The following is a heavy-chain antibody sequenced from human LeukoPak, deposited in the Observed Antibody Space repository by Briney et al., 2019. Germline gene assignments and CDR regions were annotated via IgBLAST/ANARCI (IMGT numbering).Heavy chain of an antibody. D-gene: IGHD5-12*01. J-gene: IGHJ4*02. CDR3: AKTFNREYSGNDRDY. V-gene: IGHV1-69*13. Sequence: GASVKVSCKASGGTFSSYAISWVRQAPGQGLEWMGGIIPIFGTANYAQKFQGRVTITADESTSTAYMELSSLRSEDTAVYYCAKTFNREYSGNDRDYWGQGTLVTVSS. CDR1: GGTFSSYA. CDR2: IIPIFGTA.